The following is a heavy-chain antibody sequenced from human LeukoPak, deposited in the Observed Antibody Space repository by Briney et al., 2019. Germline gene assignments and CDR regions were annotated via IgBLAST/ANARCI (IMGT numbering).Heavy chain of an antibody. CDR1: GYTFKNYD. D-gene: IGHD5-24*01. Sequence: ASVKVSCKASGYTFKNYDINWVRQATGQGLEWMGWMNPKSGNTGFAQKFQDRVSMTRDTYINTAYMGLTSLRSGDTAVYYCARATPGGLHGYSFDYWGQGTVVTVYS. CDR3: ARATPGGLHGYSFDY. CDR2: MNPKSGNT. J-gene: IGHJ4*02. V-gene: IGHV1-8*02.